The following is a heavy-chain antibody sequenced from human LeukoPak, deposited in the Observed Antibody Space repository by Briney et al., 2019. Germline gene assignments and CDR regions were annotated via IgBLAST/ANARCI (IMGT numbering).Heavy chain of an antibody. CDR3: ARERGRGRDSPWFDY. CDR2: IKEDGSEK. J-gene: IGHJ4*02. Sequence: GGSLRLSCAASGFTFSTSWMHWVRQAPGKGLEWVANIKEDGSEKYHADSVKGRFSISRDNPKNTLDLQMTGLRAEDTAVYYCARERGRGRDSPWFDYWGQGTLVTVSS. CDR1: GFTFSTSW. V-gene: IGHV3-7*03. D-gene: IGHD1-26*01.